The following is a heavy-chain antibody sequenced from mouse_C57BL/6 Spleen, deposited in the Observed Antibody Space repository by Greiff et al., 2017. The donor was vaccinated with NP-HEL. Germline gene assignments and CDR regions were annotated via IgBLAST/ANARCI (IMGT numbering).Heavy chain of an antibody. CDR1: GYSFTGYY. CDR2: INPSTGGT. J-gene: IGHJ4*01. Sequence: EVQLQQSGPELVKPGASVKISCKASGYSFTGYYMNWVKQSPEKSLEWIGEINPSTGGTTYNQKFKAKATLTVDKSSSTAYMQLKSLTSEDSAVYYCLIYYGNGYYAMDYWGQGTSVTVSS. CDR3: LIYYGNGYYAMDY. D-gene: IGHD2-1*01. V-gene: IGHV1-42*01.